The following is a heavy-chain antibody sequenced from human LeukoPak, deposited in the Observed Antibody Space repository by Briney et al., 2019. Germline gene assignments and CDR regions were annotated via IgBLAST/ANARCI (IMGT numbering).Heavy chain of an antibody. J-gene: IGHJ6*02. Sequence: GGSLRLSCAASGFTFSTYVMSWVRQAPGKGLEWVSTISGSGAGTYYADAVKGRFTISRDNSKNTLYLQMNSLRAEDTAVYYCARDQQFSSGSYVGYYGMDVWGQGTTVTVSS. D-gene: IGHD3-10*01. CDR2: ISGSGAGT. V-gene: IGHV3-23*01. CDR1: GFTFSTYV. CDR3: ARDQQFSSGSYVGYYGMDV.